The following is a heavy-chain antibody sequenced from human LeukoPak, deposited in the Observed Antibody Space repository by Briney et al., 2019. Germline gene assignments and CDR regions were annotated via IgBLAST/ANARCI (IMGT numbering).Heavy chain of an antibody. D-gene: IGHD6-13*01. Sequence: GGSLRLSCVASGFTFSSYAMSWVRQAPGKGLEWVSAISGSGGSTYYADSVKGRFTISRDNSKNTLYLQMNSLRAEDTAVYYCAKYRRIAAAGNYFDYWGQGTLVTVSS. CDR3: AKYRRIAAAGNYFDY. J-gene: IGHJ4*02. CDR1: GFTFSSYA. CDR2: ISGSGGST. V-gene: IGHV3-23*01.